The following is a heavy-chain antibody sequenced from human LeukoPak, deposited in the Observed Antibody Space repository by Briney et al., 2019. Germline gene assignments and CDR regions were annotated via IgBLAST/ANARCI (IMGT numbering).Heavy chain of an antibody. CDR2: VSFEGSNK. J-gene: IGHJ4*02. CDR1: GFTFSRYG. V-gene: IGHV3-30*18. D-gene: IGHD1-26*01. Sequence: GGSLRLSCAASGFTFSRYGMHWVRQAPGKGLEWVAVVSFEGSNKYYADSVKGRFSISRDNSKNTLSLQMNSLRAEDTALYYCAKDESVVGANYFDSWGQGTLVTVSS. CDR3: AKDESVVGANYFDS.